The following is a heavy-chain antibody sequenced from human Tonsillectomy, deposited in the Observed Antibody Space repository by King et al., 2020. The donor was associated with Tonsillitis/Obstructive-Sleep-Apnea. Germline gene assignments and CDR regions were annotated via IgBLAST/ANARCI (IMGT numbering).Heavy chain of an antibody. V-gene: IGHV3-48*03. CDR3: ARGSEAAAGRTPTDY. CDR2: ISSSGSTI. Sequence: QLVQSGGGLVQPGGSLRLSCAASGFTLSSYEMNWVRQAPGKGLEWVSYISSSGSTIYYADSVKGRFTISRDNAKNSLYLQMNSLRAEDTAVYHCARGSEAAAGRTPTDYWGQGTLVTVSS. D-gene: IGHD6-13*01. J-gene: IGHJ4*02. CDR1: GFTLSSYE.